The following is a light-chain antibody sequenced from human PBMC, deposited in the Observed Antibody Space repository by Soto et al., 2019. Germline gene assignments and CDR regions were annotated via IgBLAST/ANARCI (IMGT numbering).Light chain of an antibody. V-gene: IGKV1-9*01. CDR1: QGISSY. CDR2: AAS. CDR3: QQDLRPPLT. J-gene: IGKJ3*01. Sequence: QSPSFLSASVGDRVTITCRASQGISSYLAWYQQKPGKAPKLLIYAASTLQSGVPSRFSGSGSGTEFTLTISSLQPEDFATYYCQQDLRPPLTFGPGTKVDIK.